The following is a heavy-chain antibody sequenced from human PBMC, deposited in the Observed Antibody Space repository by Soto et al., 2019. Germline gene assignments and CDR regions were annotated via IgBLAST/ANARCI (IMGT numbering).Heavy chain of an antibody. CDR1: GGSISSYY. Sequence: TSETLSLTCTVSGGSISSYYWSWIRQPPGKGLEWIGYIYYSGSTNYNPSLKSRVTISVDTSKNQFSLKLSSVTAADTAVYYCARVVKTEYGDGVDYWGQGTLVTVSS. CDR2: IYYSGST. J-gene: IGHJ4*02. D-gene: IGHD4-17*01. V-gene: IGHV4-59*01. CDR3: ARVVKTEYGDGVDY.